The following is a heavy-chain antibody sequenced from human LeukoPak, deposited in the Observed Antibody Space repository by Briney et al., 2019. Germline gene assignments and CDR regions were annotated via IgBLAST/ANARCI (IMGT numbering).Heavy chain of an antibody. Sequence: GGTLRLSCAASGFTFDDYAMSWVRQAPGKGLEWVSTINDGGSITYYADSVKGRFTISRDNSKNTLYLQMNSLRAEDTAVYYCAKCGGDCYYFDYWGQGTLVTVSS. D-gene: IGHD2-21*02. J-gene: IGHJ4*02. CDR3: AKCGGDCYYFDY. V-gene: IGHV3-23*01. CDR2: INDGGSIT. CDR1: GFTFDDYA.